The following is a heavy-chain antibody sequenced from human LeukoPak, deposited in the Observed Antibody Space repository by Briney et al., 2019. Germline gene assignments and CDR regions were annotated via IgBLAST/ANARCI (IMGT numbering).Heavy chain of an antibody. J-gene: IGHJ6*03. CDR2: IYYSGST. CDR3: AREAISRYSNYEVRATDYYYYMDV. CDR1: GGSISSYY. Sequence: SETLSLTCTVSGGSISSYYWSWIRQPPGKGLEWIGYIYYSGSTNYNPSLKSRVTISVDTSKNQFSLKLSSVTAADTAVYYCAREAISRYSNYEVRATDYYYYMDVWGKGTTVTVSS. V-gene: IGHV4-59*01. D-gene: IGHD4-11*01.